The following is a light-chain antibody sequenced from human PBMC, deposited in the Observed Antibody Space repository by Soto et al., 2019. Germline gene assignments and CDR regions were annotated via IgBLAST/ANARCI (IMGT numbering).Light chain of an antibody. J-gene: IGKJ4*01. CDR2: GAS. CDR3: QQYGSSPLT. V-gene: IGKV3-20*01. Sequence: EIALTQSPATLSLSPGERATLSCRASQSVSSSYLAWYQQKPGQAPRLLIYGASSRATGIPDRFSGSGSGTDFTLTISRLEPEDFAVYYCQQYGSSPLTFGGGTKVDIK. CDR1: QSVSSSY.